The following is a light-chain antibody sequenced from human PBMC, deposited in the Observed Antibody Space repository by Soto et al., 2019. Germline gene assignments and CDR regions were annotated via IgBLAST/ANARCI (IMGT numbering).Light chain of an antibody. V-gene: IGLV2-14*01. CDR1: NSDVGGYNY. CDR3: SSYTNRETWV. J-gene: IGLJ3*02. Sequence: QSALAQPASVSGSPGQSITISCTGTNSDVGGYNYVSWYQQFPGKAPKLMIHEVSNRPSGVPNRFSGSKSGNTASLTISGLQADDEADYYCSSYTNRETWVFGGGTKVTVL. CDR2: EVS.